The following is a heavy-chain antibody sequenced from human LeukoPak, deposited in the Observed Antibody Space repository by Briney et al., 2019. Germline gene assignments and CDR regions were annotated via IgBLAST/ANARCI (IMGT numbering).Heavy chain of an antibody. CDR2: ISSSSSTI. J-gene: IGHJ3*02. Sequence: GGSLRLSCAASGFTFSSYSMNWVRQAPGKGLEWVSYISSSSSTIYYADSVKGRFTISRDNAKNSLYLQMNSLRAEDTAVYYCARATTLSAAPAMIVVVIGAFDIWGQGTMVTVSS. CDR3: ARATTLSAAPAMIVVVIGAFDI. CDR1: GFTFSSYS. V-gene: IGHV3-48*04. D-gene: IGHD3-22*01.